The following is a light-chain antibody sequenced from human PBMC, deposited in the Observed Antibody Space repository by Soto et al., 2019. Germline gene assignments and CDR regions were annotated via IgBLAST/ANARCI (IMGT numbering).Light chain of an antibody. CDR2: GAS. V-gene: IGKV3-15*01. CDR3: QQYNKWPPWT. Sequence: EIVLTQSPGTLSLSPGERATLSCRASQSVSSSYLAWYQQKPGQAPRLLIYGASTTATGVPARFRGSGSGTEFTLTISSLQSEDFAVYYCQQYNKWPPWTFGQGTKVDNK. CDR1: QSVSSSY. J-gene: IGKJ1*01.